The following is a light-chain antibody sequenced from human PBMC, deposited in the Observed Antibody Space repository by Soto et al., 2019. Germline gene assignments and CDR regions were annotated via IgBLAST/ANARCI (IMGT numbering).Light chain of an antibody. CDR1: QSINSNY. J-gene: IGKJ1*01. V-gene: IGKV3-20*01. CDR3: QQYGGSRA. CDR2: GAS. Sequence: EIVLTQSPGTLSLSPGERATPSCRASQSINSNYLAWYQQKPGQAPRLLIYGASSRATGIPDRFSGSGSGTDFTLTISRLEPEDFAVYYCQQYGGSRAFGQGTKVDIK.